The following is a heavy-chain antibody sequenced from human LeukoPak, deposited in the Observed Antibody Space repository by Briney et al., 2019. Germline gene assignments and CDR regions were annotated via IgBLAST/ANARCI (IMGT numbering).Heavy chain of an antibody. CDR3: AREEGFCSNGVCFFWFDP. D-gene: IGHD2-8*01. Sequence: GGSLRLSCAASGFTFSSYWMTWVRQAPGKGLEWVANIKQDGSEKFYVDSVKGRFTISRDNAKNSLYLQMNSLRAEDTAVYYCAREEGFCSNGVCFFWFDPWGQGTLVTVSS. J-gene: IGHJ5*02. CDR2: IKQDGSEK. CDR1: GFTFSSYW. V-gene: IGHV3-7*05.